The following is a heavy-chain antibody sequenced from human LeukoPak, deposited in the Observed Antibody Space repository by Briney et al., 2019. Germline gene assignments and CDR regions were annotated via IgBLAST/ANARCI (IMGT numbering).Heavy chain of an antibody. V-gene: IGHV3-23*01. J-gene: IGHJ4*02. CDR3: ARGAARGYYFDY. CDR1: GLSFSSFA. CDR2: ISTSGGST. Sequence: GGSLRLSCAASGLSFSSFAMNWVRQAPGKGLEWVSGISTSGGSTYYADSVKGRFTISRDNSKNILFLHMNSLRAEDTAEYFCARGAARGYYFDYWGQGTLVTVS. D-gene: IGHD6-13*01.